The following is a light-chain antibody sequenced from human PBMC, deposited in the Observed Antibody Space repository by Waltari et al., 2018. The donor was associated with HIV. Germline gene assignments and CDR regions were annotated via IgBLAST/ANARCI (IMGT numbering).Light chain of an antibody. Sequence: QTVVTQEPSLTVSPGGTVTLTCASSTGAVTSDYSAHWSQQKPGQAPRPLIYDIDHKHSWTPARFSGALLGGKAALTLSAVQPEDEAGYYCRLYYGGAWVFGGGTKLAVL. CDR3: RLYYGGAWV. V-gene: IGLV7-43*01. CDR2: DID. J-gene: IGLJ3*02. CDR1: TGAVTSDYS.